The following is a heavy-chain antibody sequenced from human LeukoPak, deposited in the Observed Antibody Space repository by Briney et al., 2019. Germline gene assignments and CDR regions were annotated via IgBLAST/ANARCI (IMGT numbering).Heavy chain of an antibody. CDR1: GFTFSSYW. CDR3: ARDSPLGYCSGGSCSDAFDI. CDR2: INSDGSST. V-gene: IGHV3-74*01. Sequence: PGGSLRLSCAASGFTFSSYWMHWVRQAPGKGLVWVSRINSDGSSTSYADSMKGRFTISRDNAKNTLYLQMNSLRAEDTAVYYCARDSPLGYCSGGSCSDAFDIWGQGTMVTVSS. J-gene: IGHJ3*02. D-gene: IGHD2-15*01.